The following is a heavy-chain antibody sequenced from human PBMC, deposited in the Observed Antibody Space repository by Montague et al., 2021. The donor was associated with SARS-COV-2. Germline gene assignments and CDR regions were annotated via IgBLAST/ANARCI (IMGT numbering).Heavy chain of an antibody. CDR3: VRYSGWFYFDF. CDR1: GDSVSRNSVA. J-gene: IGHJ4*02. V-gene: IGHV6-1*01. D-gene: IGHD6-19*01. Sequence: CAISGDSVSRNSVARSWIRQSPSRGLEWLGRTYYRSKWYSDYAPXVRGRLTVNPDASKNEFSLELNYVTPEDTAVYYCVRYSGWFYFDFWGQGTLVTVSS. CDR2: TYYRSKWYS.